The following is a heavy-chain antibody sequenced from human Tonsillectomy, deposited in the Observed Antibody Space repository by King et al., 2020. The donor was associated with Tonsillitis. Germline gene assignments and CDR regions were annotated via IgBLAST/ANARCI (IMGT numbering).Heavy chain of an antibody. D-gene: IGHD2-2*01. CDR1: GFTFSSYA. J-gene: IGHJ4*02. CDR2: ISVRGGST. V-gene: IGHV3-23*04. Sequence: VQLVESGGGLVQPGGSLRLSCAASGFTFSSYAMSWVRQAPGKGLKWVSGISVRGGSTYYADSVKGRFTISRDNSKNTLYLQMNSLRAEDTAVYYCAKMKGAVPAASDYWGQGTLVTVSS. CDR3: AKMKGAVPAASDY.